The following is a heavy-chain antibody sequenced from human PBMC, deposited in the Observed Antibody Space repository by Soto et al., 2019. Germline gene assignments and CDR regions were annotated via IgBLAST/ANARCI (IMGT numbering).Heavy chain of an antibody. Sequence: PSETLSLTCTVSGGSISSGGYYWSWIRQHPGKGLEWIGYIYYSGSTYYNPSLKSRVTISVDTSKNQFSLKLSSVTAADTAVYYCARTHITMVRGVNDYYYYYYYMDVWGKGTTVTVSS. V-gene: IGHV4-31*03. CDR1: GGSISSGGYY. D-gene: IGHD3-10*01. CDR3: ARTHITMVRGVNDYYYYYYYMDV. J-gene: IGHJ6*03. CDR2: IYYSGST.